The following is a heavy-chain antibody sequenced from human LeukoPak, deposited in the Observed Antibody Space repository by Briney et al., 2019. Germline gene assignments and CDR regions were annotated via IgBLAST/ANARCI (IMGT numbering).Heavy chain of an antibody. Sequence: GGSLRLSCAASGFTFSNAWMSWVRQAPGKGLEWVGRIKSKTDGGTTDYAAPVKGRFTISRDDSKNTLYLQLNSLKTEDTAVYYCTTVGFMSSLWAFDIWGQGTMVTVSS. J-gene: IGHJ3*02. D-gene: IGHD6-19*01. CDR2: IKSKTDGGTT. CDR1: GFTFSNAW. V-gene: IGHV3-15*01. CDR3: TTVGFMSSLWAFDI.